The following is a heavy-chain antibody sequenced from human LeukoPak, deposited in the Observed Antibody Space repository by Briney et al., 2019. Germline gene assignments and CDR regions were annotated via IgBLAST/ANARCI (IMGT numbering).Heavy chain of an antibody. J-gene: IGHJ4*02. CDR1: GFTFSSYA. CDR2: ISGSGGST. Sequence: PGGSLRLSCAASGFTFSSYAMSWVRQAPGKGLEWVSAISGSGGSTYYADSVKGRFTISRDNSKNTLYLQMNSLRAEDTAVYYCAKAPPPSTVTTRWFDYWGQGTLVTVSS. CDR3: AKAPPPSTVTTRWFDY. V-gene: IGHV3-23*01. D-gene: IGHD4-17*01.